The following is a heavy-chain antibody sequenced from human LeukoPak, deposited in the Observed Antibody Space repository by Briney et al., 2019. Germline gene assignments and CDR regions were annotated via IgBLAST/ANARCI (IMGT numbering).Heavy chain of an antibody. V-gene: IGHV4-39*01. CDR2: ICYSGST. Sequence: ETAETLSLTCTVSGLSISSSSNYWGWLPQPPGKGREWFGSICYSGSTYDNSSLKSRLTISVDTSKNQFSLKLSSVSAADTAVYYCARHGRGYSGNVVDYWGQGTLVTVSS. J-gene: IGHJ4*02. D-gene: IGHD5-12*01. CDR1: GLSISSSSNY. CDR3: ARHGRGYSGNVVDY.